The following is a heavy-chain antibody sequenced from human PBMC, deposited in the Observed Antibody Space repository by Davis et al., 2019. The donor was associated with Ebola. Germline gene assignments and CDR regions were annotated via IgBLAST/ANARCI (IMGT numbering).Heavy chain of an antibody. Sequence: GESLKISCAASGFTFGDYAMHWVRQAPGKGPEWLSVIGWDGGYAYYTDSVKGRFTISRDNSKKTLYLQMNSLRNEDTAVYCCARDPLGYTDDNDSWGQGTLVIVSS. V-gene: IGHV3-43*01. J-gene: IGHJ4*02. D-gene: IGHD2-2*02. CDR1: GFTFGDYA. CDR3: ARDPLGYTDDNDS. CDR2: IGWDGGYA.